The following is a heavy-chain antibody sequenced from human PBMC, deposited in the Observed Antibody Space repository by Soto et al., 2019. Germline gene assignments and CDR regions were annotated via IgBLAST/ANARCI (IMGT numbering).Heavy chain of an antibody. J-gene: IGHJ6*02. CDR1: GYSFTSYW. CDR3: ARHGVRYCSGTSCRYGMDV. Sequence: LKISCKGSGYSFTSYWIGWVRQMPWKCLEWMGIIYPGDSTTRYSPSFQGQVTISADKSINTAYLQWSSLKASDTAMYYCARHGVRYCSGTSCRYGMDVWGQGTTVTVSS. V-gene: IGHV5-51*01. CDR2: IYPGDSTT. D-gene: IGHD2-2*01.